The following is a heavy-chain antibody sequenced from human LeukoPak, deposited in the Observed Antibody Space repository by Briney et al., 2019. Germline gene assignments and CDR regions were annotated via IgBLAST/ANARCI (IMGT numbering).Heavy chain of an antibody. CDR1: GFTVSSNY. V-gene: IGHV3-53*05. Sequence: PGGSLRLSCAASGFTVSSNYMSWVRQAPGKGLEWVSVIYSGGSTYYADSVRGRFTISRDNSNNTLYLLMNSLRAEDTAVYYCARDRCSSTSCYAFDPWGQGTLVTVSS. CDR2: IYSGGST. J-gene: IGHJ5*02. CDR3: ARDRCSSTSCYAFDP. D-gene: IGHD2-2*01.